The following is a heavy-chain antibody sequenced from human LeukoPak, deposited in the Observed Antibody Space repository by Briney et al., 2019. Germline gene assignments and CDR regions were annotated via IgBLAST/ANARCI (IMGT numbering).Heavy chain of an antibody. CDR1: GFTFSSYA. CDR3: ARDSAFSGTEEYYYDSSGYSYYYYGMDV. V-gene: IGHV3-23*01. J-gene: IGHJ6*02. CDR2: ISGSGGNT. Sequence: PGGSLRLSCAASGFTFSSYAMSWVRQAPGKGLEWVSAISGSGGNTYYADSVKGRFTISRDNSKNTLYLQMNSLRAEDTAVYYCARDSAFSGTEEYYYDSSGYSYYYYGMDVWGQGTTVTVSS. D-gene: IGHD3-22*01.